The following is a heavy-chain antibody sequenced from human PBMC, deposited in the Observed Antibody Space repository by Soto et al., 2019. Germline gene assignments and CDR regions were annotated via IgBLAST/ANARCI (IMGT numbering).Heavy chain of an antibody. Sequence: QVQLQESGPGLVKPSETLSLTCGVSGDSINNGFWWTWVRQPPGTGLEWIGEKHHSGSTNYNVSLKSRVSISLDKSKNQFSLNLSSVTAADTAVYFCASSSGWWRLDVWGQGTTVTVSS. CDR1: GDSINNGFW. J-gene: IGHJ6*02. D-gene: IGHD6-19*01. CDR3: ASSSGWWRLDV. V-gene: IGHV4-4*02. CDR2: KHHSGST.